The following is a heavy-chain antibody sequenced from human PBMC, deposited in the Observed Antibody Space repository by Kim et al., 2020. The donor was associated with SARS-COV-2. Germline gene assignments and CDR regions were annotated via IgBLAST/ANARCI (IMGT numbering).Heavy chain of an antibody. J-gene: IGHJ3*02. V-gene: IGHV3-30-3*01. Sequence: GGSLRLSCAASGFTFSSYAMHWVRQAPGKGLEWVAVISYDGSNKYYADSVKGRFTISRDNSKNTLYLQMNSLRAEDTAVYYCARMSLTMIVAGVGDDIWGQGTMVTVSS. CDR2: ISYDGSNK. CDR3: ARMSLTMIVAGVGDDI. D-gene: IGHD3-22*01. CDR1: GFTFSSYA.